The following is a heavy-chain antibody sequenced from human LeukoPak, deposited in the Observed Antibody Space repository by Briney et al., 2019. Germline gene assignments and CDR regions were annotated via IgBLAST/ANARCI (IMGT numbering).Heavy chain of an antibody. CDR3: AKKEAPYGSGSYYVGGGYVDY. CDR1: GFTFSSCA. CDR2: ISGSGGST. V-gene: IGHV3-23*01. J-gene: IGHJ4*02. D-gene: IGHD3-10*01. Sequence: PGGSLRLSCAASGFTFSSCAMSWVRQAPGKGLEWVSAISGSGGSTYYADSVKGRFTISRDNSKNTLYLQMNDLRAEDTAVYYYAKKEAPYGSGSYYVGGGYVDYGGQGTLVTVSS.